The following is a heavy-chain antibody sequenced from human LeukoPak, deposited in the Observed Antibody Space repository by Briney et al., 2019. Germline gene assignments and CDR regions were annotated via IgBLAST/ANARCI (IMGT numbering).Heavy chain of an antibody. D-gene: IGHD7-27*01. Sequence: SETLSLTCTVSGGSISSYYWNWIRQPPGEGLEWIGEINHSGSTNYNPSLKSRVTISVDTSKNQFSLKLSSVTAADTAVYYCARGTGASKSPTDYWGQGTLVTVSS. J-gene: IGHJ4*02. CDR1: GGSISSYY. CDR3: ARGTGASKSPTDY. CDR2: INHSGST. V-gene: IGHV4-34*01.